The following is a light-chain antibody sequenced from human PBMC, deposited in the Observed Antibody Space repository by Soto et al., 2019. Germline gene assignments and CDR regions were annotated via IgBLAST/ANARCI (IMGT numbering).Light chain of an antibody. CDR1: QSVISTY. V-gene: IGKV3-20*01. CDR3: QQYATTPFA. J-gene: IGKJ2*01. Sequence: PGDTATLSCRASQSVISTYLAWYQQKPGQAPSLLIHGASRRASGIPDRFSGSGSGTEFTLSISRVEPEDFAVYYCQQYATTPFAFGQGTKLEIK. CDR2: GAS.